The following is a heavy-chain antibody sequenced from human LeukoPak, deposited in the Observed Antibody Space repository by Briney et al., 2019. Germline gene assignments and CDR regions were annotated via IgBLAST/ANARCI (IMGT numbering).Heavy chain of an antibody. V-gene: IGHV3-23*01. CDR2: ISGSGGST. D-gene: IGHD6-13*01. CDR1: GFTFSSYA. J-gene: IGHJ5*02. Sequence: GGSLRLSCAASGFTFSSYAMSWVRQAPGKGLEWVLAISGSGGSTYYADSVKGRFTISRDNSKNTLYLQMNSLRAEDTAVYYCAKESSSSWYVGWFDPWGQGTLVTVSS. CDR3: AKESSSSWYVGWFDP.